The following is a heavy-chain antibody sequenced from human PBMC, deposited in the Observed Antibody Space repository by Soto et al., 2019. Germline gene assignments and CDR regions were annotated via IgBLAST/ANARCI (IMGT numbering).Heavy chain of an antibody. CDR1: GFTFSSYS. J-gene: IGHJ4*02. Sequence: GGSLRLSCVASGFTFSSYSMSWVRQAPGKGLEWVSGFRAGGDDGTTYYADSVKGRFTISRDNSKNTLFLRMNSLRAEDTAIYYCAKKVNSSSGSQYFDYFGQGTLVTVSS. CDR3: AKKVNSSSGSQYFDY. D-gene: IGHD3-10*01. CDR2: FRAGGDDGTT. V-gene: IGHV3-23*01.